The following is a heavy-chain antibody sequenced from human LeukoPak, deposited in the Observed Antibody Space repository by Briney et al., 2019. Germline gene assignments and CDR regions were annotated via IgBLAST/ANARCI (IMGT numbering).Heavy chain of an antibody. CDR2: ISSSGSTI. CDR3: ARDRRDKTYGMDV. J-gene: IGHJ6*02. D-gene: IGHD2-15*01. Sequence: GGSLRLSCAASGFTFSDYYMNWIRQAPGKGLEWVSYISSSGSTIYYADSVKGRFTISRDNAKNSLYLQMNSLRAEDTAVYYCARDRRDKTYGMDVWGQGTTVTVSS. CDR1: GFTFSDYY. V-gene: IGHV3-11*01.